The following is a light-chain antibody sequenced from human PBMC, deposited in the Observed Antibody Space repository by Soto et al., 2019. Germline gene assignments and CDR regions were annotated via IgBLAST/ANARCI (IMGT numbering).Light chain of an antibody. V-gene: IGLV2-14*01. CDR2: AVS. J-gene: IGLJ1*01. CDR1: SSNIGAYNY. Sequence: QSALTQPASVSGSPGQSITISCTGTSSNIGAYNYVSWYRQYTDKAPKLMIYAVSNRPSGVSKRFSGSKSGIRASLTISGLGCEDEGDYYCSSYQHLGTLVFGPRTKLNLL. CDR3: SSYQHLGTLV.